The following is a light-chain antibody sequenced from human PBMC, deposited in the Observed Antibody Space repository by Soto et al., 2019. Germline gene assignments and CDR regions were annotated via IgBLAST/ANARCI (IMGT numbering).Light chain of an antibody. CDR1: SSDIGDYGY. V-gene: IGLV2-14*01. CDR2: EVS. J-gene: IGLJ1*01. Sequence: QSALTQPASVSGSVGQSITISCTGSSSDIGDYGYVSWYQHHPGKAPKLMIFEVSNRPSGVSNRFSGSKSGNTASLTISGLQAADEVDYYCSLYTSENTYVFGTGTKVTVL. CDR3: SLYTSENTYV.